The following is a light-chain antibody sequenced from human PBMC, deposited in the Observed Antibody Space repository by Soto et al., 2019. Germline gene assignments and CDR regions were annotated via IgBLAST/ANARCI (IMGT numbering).Light chain of an antibody. V-gene: IGKV1-5*03. Sequence: DIQMTQSPSALSASVGDRVTITCRASQSIDSWLAWYQQKPGKAPKLLIYKASTLESGVPSRFSGSGSGTDFTLTIGSLQPDDFANYYCQQYNNYPPTFGQGTKV. J-gene: IGKJ1*01. CDR1: QSIDSW. CDR2: KAS. CDR3: QQYNNYPPT.